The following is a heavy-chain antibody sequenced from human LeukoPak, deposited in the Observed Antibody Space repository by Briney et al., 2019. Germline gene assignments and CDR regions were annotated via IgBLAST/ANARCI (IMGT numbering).Heavy chain of an antibody. J-gene: IGHJ3*02. CDR2: ISSSSSYI. CDR1: GFTFSSYS. Sequence: PGGSLRLSCAASGFTFSSYSMNWVRQAPGKGLGWVSSISSSSSYIYYADSVKGRFTISRDNAKNSLYLQMNSLRAEDTAVYYCASGYSSGSDAFDIWGQGTMVTVSS. D-gene: IGHD6-19*01. V-gene: IGHV3-21*01. CDR3: ASGYSSGSDAFDI.